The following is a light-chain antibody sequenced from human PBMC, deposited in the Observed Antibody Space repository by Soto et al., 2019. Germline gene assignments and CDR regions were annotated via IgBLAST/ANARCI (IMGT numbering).Light chain of an antibody. Sequence: ITQSPATLSVSPGETANLSCRASQSVSSNLAWYQQKFGQAPRLLIYGASTRATGVSGRFSGSGSGTDFTLTISRLQSEDFAVYFCQHYNGWPLFGGGTKVDIK. V-gene: IGKV3-15*01. CDR1: QSVSSN. CDR3: QHYNGWPL. CDR2: GAS. J-gene: IGKJ4*01.